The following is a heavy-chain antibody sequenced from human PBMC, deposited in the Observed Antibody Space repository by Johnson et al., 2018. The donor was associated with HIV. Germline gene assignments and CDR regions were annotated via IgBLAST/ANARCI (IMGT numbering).Heavy chain of an antibody. CDR3: ARDQGGYSGYDDDAFDI. D-gene: IGHD5-12*01. CDR1: GFTFSDYY. V-gene: IGHV3-23*04. CDR2: IGGGGGST. J-gene: IGHJ3*02. Sequence: VQLVESGGGLVKPGGSLRLSCAASGFTFSDYYMSWIRQAPGKGLEWVSTIGGGGGSTYFADPVKGRFTISRDNSKSTLSLQMNSLRAEDAAVYYCARDQGGYSGYDDDAFDIWGQGTMVTVSS.